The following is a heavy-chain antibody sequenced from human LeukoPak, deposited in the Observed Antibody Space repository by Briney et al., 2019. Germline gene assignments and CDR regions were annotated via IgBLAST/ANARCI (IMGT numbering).Heavy chain of an antibody. D-gene: IGHD3-3*01. CDR3: AKGDQLRFLEWLLPPFDY. CDR1: GFTFSSYA. V-gene: IGHV3-23*01. J-gene: IGHJ4*02. Sequence: GGSLRLSCAASGFTFSSYAMSWVRQAPGKGLEWVSAISGNGGSTYYADSVKGRFTISRDNSKNTLYLQMNSLRAEDTAVYYCAKGDQLRFLEWLLPPFDYWGQGTLVTVSS. CDR2: ISGNGGST.